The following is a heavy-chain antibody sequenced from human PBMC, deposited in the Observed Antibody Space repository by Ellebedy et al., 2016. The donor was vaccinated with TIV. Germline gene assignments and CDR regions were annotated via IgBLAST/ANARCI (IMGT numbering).Heavy chain of an antibody. CDR1: GYTFTAYY. Sequence: AASVKVSCKASGYTFTAYYMHWARQAPGQGLEWLGWLNPNTGDTKYAQKFQGRVTMTRDRSITTAYMELSRLRSDDTAGYFCSTSGWVVAASCVDFDIWGQGTLVTVSS. CDR3: STSGWVVAASCVDFDI. D-gene: IGHD1-26*01. CDR2: LNPNTGDT. V-gene: IGHV1-2*02. J-gene: IGHJ3*02.